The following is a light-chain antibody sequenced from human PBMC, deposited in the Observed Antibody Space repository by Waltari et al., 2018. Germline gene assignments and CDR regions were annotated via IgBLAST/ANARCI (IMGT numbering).Light chain of an antibody. CDR1: NSNIGNKE. CDR3: GTWDSSLSDVV. V-gene: IGLV1-51*01. J-gene: IGLJ3*02. Sequence: QSVLTQPPSVSASPGQNVTTSCPRSNSNIGNKEVSWYQQVPGTAPKLLIYDNDKRPSGIPDRFSGFKSGTSATLGITGLQTGDEAEYYCGTWDSSLSDVVFGGGTKLTVL. CDR2: DND.